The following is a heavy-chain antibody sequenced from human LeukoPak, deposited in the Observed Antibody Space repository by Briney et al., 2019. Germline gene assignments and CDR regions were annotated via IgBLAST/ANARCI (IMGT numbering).Heavy chain of an antibody. CDR2: IYYSGST. D-gene: IGHD2-21*02. V-gene: IGHV4-61*05. J-gene: IGHJ3*02. CDR1: GGSISSSSYY. CDR3: ARVTPPRDAFDI. Sequence: SETLSLTCTVSGGSISSSSYYWAWIRQPPGKGLEWIGYIYYSGSTNYNPSLKSRVTISVDTSKNQFSLKLSSVTAADTAVYYCARVTPPRDAFDIWGQGTMVTVSS.